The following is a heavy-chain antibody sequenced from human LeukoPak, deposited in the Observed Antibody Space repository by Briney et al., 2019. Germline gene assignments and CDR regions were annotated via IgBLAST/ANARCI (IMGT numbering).Heavy chain of an antibody. CDR3: ALYSSSSGVDS. Sequence: ASVKVSCKASGYTFTGYYIHWVRQAPGQGLEWMGWINPKIGATNYAQKFQGRVTMTRDTSISTAYMELNRLIFDDTAVYYCALYSSSSGVDSWGQGTLVTVSS. CDR2: INPKIGAT. V-gene: IGHV1-2*02. J-gene: IGHJ4*02. CDR1: GYTFTGYY. D-gene: IGHD6-6*01.